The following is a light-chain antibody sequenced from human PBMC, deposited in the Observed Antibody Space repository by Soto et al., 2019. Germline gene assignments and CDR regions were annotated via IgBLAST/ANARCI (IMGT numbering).Light chain of an antibody. CDR2: LGS. CDR1: QSLLHSNGYNY. Sequence: DIVMTQSPLSLPVTPGEPASISCRSSQSLLHSNGYNYLDWYLQKPGQSPQLLIYLGSNRASGVPDRVSGSGSGTDFTLKISRVEAEDVGVYYCMQAIQTWTFGQGTKVEIK. J-gene: IGKJ1*01. V-gene: IGKV2-28*01. CDR3: MQAIQTWT.